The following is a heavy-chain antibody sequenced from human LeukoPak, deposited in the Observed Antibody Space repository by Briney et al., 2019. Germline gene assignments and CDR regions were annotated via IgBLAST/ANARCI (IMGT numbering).Heavy chain of an antibody. CDR1: GFTFSSYS. CDR3: ASLHSYGQFAY. J-gene: IGHJ4*02. D-gene: IGHD5-18*01. Sequence: PGGSLRLSCAASGFTFSSYSMNWVRQAPGKGLEWVSYISISSSTIYYADSVKGRFTISRENPKTSTYLQTTSLSAADTAVYYRASLHSYGQFAYWGQGTLVTVSS. CDR2: ISISSSTI. V-gene: IGHV3-48*01.